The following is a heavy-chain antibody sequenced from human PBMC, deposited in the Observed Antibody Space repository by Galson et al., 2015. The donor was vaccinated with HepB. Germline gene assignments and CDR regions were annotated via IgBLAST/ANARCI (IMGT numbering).Heavy chain of an antibody. D-gene: IGHD2-2*01. CDR3: ARDRSLVVVPAAITAGWYYFDY. J-gene: IGHJ4*02. CDR2: INPSGGST. Sequence: SVKVSCKASGYTFTSYYMHWVRQAPGQGLEWMGIINPSGGSTSYAQKFQGRVTMTRDTSTSTVYMELSSLRSEDTAVYYCARDRSLVVVPAAITAGWYYFDYWGQGTLVTVSS. CDR1: GYTFTSYY. V-gene: IGHV1-46*01.